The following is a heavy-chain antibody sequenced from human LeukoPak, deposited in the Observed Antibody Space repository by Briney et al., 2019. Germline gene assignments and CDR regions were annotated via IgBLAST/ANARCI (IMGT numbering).Heavy chain of an antibody. Sequence: GGSLRLSCAASGCTFSSYAMHWVRQAPGKGLEWVAVISYDGSNKYYADSVRGRFTISRDNSKNTLYLQMNSLRAEDTAVYYCARDRTAMVTYLDYWGQGTLVTVSS. D-gene: IGHD5-18*01. CDR3: ARDRTAMVTYLDY. J-gene: IGHJ4*02. CDR1: GCTFSSYA. CDR2: ISYDGSNK. V-gene: IGHV3-30-3*01.